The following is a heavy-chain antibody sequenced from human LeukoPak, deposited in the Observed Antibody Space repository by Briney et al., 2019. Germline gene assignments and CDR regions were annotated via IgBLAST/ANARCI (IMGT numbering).Heavy chain of an antibody. CDR3: ARRAGAYSHPYDY. CDR1: GFTVSSNS. CDR2: IYSDNT. V-gene: IGHV3-53*01. D-gene: IGHD4/OR15-4a*01. Sequence: GGSLRLSCTVSGFTVSSNSMSWVRQAPGKGLEWVSFIYSDNTHYSDAVKGRFTISRDNSKNTLYLQMNSLRAEDTAVYYCARRAGAYSHPYDYWGQGTLVTVSS. J-gene: IGHJ4*02.